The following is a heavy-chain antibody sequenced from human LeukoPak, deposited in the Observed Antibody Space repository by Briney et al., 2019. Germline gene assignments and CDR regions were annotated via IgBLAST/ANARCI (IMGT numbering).Heavy chain of an antibody. D-gene: IGHD1-26*01. CDR3: TTEEVVGATLADFDY. CDR1: GFTFSNAW. V-gene: IGHV3-15*01. Sequence: GGSLRLSCAASGFTFSNAWMSWVRQAPGKGLEWVGRIKSKTDGGTTDYAAPAKGRFTISRDDSKNTLYLQMNSLKTEDTAVYYCTTEEVVGATLADFDYWGQGTLVTVSS. CDR2: IKSKTDGGTT. J-gene: IGHJ4*02.